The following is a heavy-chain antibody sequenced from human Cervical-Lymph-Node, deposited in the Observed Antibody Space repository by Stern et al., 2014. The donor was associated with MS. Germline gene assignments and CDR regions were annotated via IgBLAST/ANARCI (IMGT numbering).Heavy chain of an antibody. CDR2: IKSTTTGGAA. D-gene: IGHD1-26*01. CDR3: TTIAWVGATFFDD. Sequence: EVQLVESGGGLVKPGGSLRLSCAASGFTFSNAGMSWVRQAPGKGLEWVGRIKSTTTGGAADYAAPVKGRFTISRDDSKTTLYLQMNSLKTEDTAVYYCTTIAWVGATFFDDWGQGILVTVSS. V-gene: IGHV3-15*01. CDR1: GFTFSNAG. J-gene: IGHJ4*02.